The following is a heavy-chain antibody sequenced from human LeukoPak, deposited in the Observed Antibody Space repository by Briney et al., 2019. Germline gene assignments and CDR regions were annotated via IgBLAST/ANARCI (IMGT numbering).Heavy chain of an antibody. J-gene: IGHJ3*01. D-gene: IGHD3-22*01. CDR2: IYPDDPDI. V-gene: IGHV5-51*01. Sequence: GESLKISCKGSGFRFANSWIGWVRQVSGKGLEWMGTIYPDDPDIRYSPSFQGQVTISGDKSSSTVYLQWNSLKASDTAMYFCAKKRSSGYYDSGGYAIDAFDVWGQGTMVTVS. CDR3: AKKRSSGYYDSGGYAIDAFDV. CDR1: GFRFANSW.